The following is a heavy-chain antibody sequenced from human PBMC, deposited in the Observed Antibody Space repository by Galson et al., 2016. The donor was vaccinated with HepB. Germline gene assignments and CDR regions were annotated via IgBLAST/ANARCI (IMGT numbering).Heavy chain of an antibody. Sequence: CAISGDSVSSYSGAWDWLRQSPSRGLEWLGRTYYRSRWYNDYAGSVKGRITIEADTSKNLFSLQLTSVTVADTAVYYCTRDRAQDWSGSFTGVYFDSWGQGTLVTVSS. CDR1: GDSVSSYSGA. D-gene: IGHD3-3*01. J-gene: IGHJ4*02. CDR2: TYYRSRWYN. V-gene: IGHV6-1*01. CDR3: TRDRAQDWSGSFTGVYFDS.